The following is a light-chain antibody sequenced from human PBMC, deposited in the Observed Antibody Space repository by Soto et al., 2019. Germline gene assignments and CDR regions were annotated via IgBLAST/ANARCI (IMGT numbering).Light chain of an antibody. CDR3: LQDNNSPLP. CDR1: QGIGND. V-gene: IGKV1-6*01. J-gene: IGKJ4*01. Sequence: IRMNESPSSLYGSIGDRVTLTCRVSQGIGNDLGWHQQKSGKAPKLLIYAASNLQSGVPSRFSGSGSGTDVTRTICGLQPEDVATYSGLQDNNSPLPCGGGTKLDIK. CDR2: AAS.